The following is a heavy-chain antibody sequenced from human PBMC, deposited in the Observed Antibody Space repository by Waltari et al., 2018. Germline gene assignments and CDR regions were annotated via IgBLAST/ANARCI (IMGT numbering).Heavy chain of an antibody. CDR2: IYWNDDK. J-gene: IGHJ3*02. Sequence: QLTLKESGPTLVKLTQTLTLTCTFSAFSLSTSGMGVAWIRQPPGKALEWLALIYWNDDKRYSPSLKSRLTITKDTSKNQVVLTMTNMDPVDTATYYCAHSDGGSSWYGNDAFDIWGQGTMVTVSS. V-gene: IGHV2-5*01. CDR1: AFSLSTSGMG. CDR3: AHSDGGSSWYGNDAFDI. D-gene: IGHD6-13*01.